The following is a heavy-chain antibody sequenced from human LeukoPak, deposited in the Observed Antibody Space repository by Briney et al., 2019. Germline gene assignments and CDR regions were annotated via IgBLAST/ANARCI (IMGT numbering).Heavy chain of an antibody. Sequence: SETLSLTCSVSGASTTSYYWNWIRQAPGKGLEWIGYIYSDGTTSYSPSLRSRVTISIDTSRNQFSLKLSSVTAADAAVYYCARGTRSYDTSGYYYFDYWGQGALVTVSS. V-gene: IGHV4-59*01. J-gene: IGHJ4*02. D-gene: IGHD3-22*01. CDR1: GASTTSYY. CDR2: IYSDGTT. CDR3: ARGTRSYDTSGYYYFDY.